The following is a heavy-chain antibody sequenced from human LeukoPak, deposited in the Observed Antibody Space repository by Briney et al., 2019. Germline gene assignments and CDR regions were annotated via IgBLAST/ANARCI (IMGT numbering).Heavy chain of an antibody. CDR2: ITSTSSHI. D-gene: IGHD5-24*01. CDR3: ARDLQKPQDGYTFDY. J-gene: IGHJ4*02. V-gene: IGHV3-48*02. Sequence: GGSLRLSCAASGFTFSTYSVNWVRQAPGKGLEWLAYITSTSSHIYIADSVKGRFTVSRDNAKNSLYLQMNSLRDEDTAVYYCARDLQKPQDGYTFDYWGQGTLVTVSS. CDR1: GFTFSTYS.